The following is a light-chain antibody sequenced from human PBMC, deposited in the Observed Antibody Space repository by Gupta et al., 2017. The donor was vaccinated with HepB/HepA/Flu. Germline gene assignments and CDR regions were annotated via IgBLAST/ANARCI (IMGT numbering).Light chain of an antibody. J-gene: IGKJ2*01. V-gene: IGKV3-20*01. CDR1: QSVSSSY. Sequence: TQSPGTLSLSPGERATLSCRASQSVSSSYLAWYQQKPGQAPMLLIYGASSRATGIPDRFSGSGSGTDFTLTISRLEPEDFAVYYCQQYCSSPHTFGEGTKMEIK. CDR3: QQYCSSPHT. CDR2: GAS.